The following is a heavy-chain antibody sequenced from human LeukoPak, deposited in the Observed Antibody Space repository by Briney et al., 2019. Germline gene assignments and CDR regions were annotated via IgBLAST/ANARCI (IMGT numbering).Heavy chain of an antibody. CDR1: GYSISNGYY. CDR2: ISYSGST. D-gene: IGHD3-9*01. CDR3: ARSILRYFDWGP. J-gene: IGHJ5*02. Sequence: SETLSLTCTVSGYSISNGYYWGWIRQSPGKGLEWIGYISYSGSTNYNPSLKSRVTISLDTSKKQFSLKLSSVTAADTAIYYCARSILRYFDWGPWGQGTLVTVSS. V-gene: IGHV4-59*01.